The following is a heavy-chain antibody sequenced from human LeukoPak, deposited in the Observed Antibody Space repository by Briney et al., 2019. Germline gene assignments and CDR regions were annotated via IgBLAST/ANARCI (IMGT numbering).Heavy chain of an antibody. CDR2: MYSGGTT. V-gene: IGHV4-59*01. J-gene: IGHJ4*02. CDR1: DGSINGYY. CDR3: ARFSPRAMGNYLDF. Sequence: SETLSLTCTVSDGSINGYYWSWIRQPPGKGLDWIGYMYSGGTTNYSPSLKSRVTISEDMSKNQFSLKLTSVTAADTAVYYCARFSPRAMGNYLDFWGQGTLVTVSS. D-gene: IGHD7-27*01.